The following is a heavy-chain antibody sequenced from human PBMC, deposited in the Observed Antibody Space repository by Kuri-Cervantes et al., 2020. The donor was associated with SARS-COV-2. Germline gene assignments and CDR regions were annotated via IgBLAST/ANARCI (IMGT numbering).Heavy chain of an antibody. D-gene: IGHD2-2*02. Sequence: LSLTCAASGFTFGSYGMHWVRQAPGKGLEWVAVIWYDGSNKYYADSVKGRFTISRDNSKNTLYLQMNSLRAEDTAVYYCARVGLYCSSTSCYTVNFQHWGQGTLVTVSS. CDR2: IWYDGSNK. J-gene: IGHJ1*01. CDR3: ARVGLYCSSTSCYTVNFQH. CDR1: GFTFGSYG. V-gene: IGHV3-33*01.